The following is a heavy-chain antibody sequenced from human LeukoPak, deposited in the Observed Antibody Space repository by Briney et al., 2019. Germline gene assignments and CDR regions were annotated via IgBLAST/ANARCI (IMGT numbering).Heavy chain of an antibody. Sequence: GASVTVSCKASGYTFTSYGISWVRQAPGQGLEWMGWISAYNGYTNYAQKLRGRVTMSTETSTGTAYMELRSLRSDDTAVYYCARLDSYYEDSSRPDSAFDIWGQGTMVTVSS. V-gene: IGHV1-18*01. CDR2: ISAYNGYT. CDR3: ARLDSYYEDSSRPDSAFDI. D-gene: IGHD3-22*01. J-gene: IGHJ3*02. CDR1: GYTFTSYG.